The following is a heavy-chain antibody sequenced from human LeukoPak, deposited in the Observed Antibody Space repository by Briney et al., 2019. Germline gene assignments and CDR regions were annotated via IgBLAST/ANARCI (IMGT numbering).Heavy chain of an antibody. J-gene: IGHJ4*02. CDR2: INRRGHT. V-gene: IGHV3-43*01. Sequence: GGSLRLSCAASGFTFDRFTIHWVRQTPGKGLEWVSLINRRGHTFYADSVKGRFTISRDNSRNSVFPQMNSLRPEDTALYHCAKEVDCPSDCLFFHSWGQGTLVTVSS. CDR1: GFTFDRFT. D-gene: IGHD2-21*02. CDR3: AKEVDCPSDCLFFHS.